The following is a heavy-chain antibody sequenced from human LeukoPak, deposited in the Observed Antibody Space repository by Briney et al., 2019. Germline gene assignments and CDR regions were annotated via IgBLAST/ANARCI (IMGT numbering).Heavy chain of an antibody. D-gene: IGHD2-15*01. J-gene: IGHJ4*02. CDR3: ARDRAEGVGDY. CDR1: GYTFTSYG. V-gene: IGHV1-18*04. Sequence: GVSVKVSCKASGYTFTSYGISWVRQAPGQGLEGMGWISAYNVNTNYAQKLQGRVTMTTDTSTSTAYMELTSLRSDDTAVYYCARDRAEGVGDYWGQGTLVTVSS. CDR2: ISAYNVNT.